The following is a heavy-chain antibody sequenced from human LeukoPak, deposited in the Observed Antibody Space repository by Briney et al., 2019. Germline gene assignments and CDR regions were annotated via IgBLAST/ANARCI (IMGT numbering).Heavy chain of an antibody. CDR1: GGSISSYY. Sequence: SETLSLNCTVSGGSISSYYWSWIRQPPGKGLEWIGYIYYSGSTTYNPSLKSRLTISVDTSKNLFSLKLSSLTAADTAAYFCAGYSPEQYSFDHWGPGTLVTVSS. V-gene: IGHV4-59*01. D-gene: IGHD6-13*01. J-gene: IGHJ4*02. CDR3: AGYSPEQYSFDH. CDR2: IYYSGST.